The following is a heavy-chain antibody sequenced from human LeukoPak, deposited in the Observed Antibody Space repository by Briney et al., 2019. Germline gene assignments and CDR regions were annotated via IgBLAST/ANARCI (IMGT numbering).Heavy chain of an antibody. CDR3: ARVYGSYYSAY. D-gene: IGHD1-26*01. CDR2: ISSSSSYI. CDR1: GFTFSSYE. Sequence: GGSLRLSCAASGFTFSSYEMNWVRQAPGRGLEWVSSISSSSSYIYYADSVKGRFTISRDNAKNSLYLQMNSLRAEDTAVYYCARVYGSYYSAYWGQGTLVTVSS. V-gene: IGHV3-21*01. J-gene: IGHJ4*02.